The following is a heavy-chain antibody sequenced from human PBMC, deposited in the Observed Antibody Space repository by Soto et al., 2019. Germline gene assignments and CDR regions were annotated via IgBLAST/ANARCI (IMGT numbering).Heavy chain of an antibody. CDR1: GFSLSTDGIY. J-gene: IGHJ6*02. D-gene: IGHD3-10*02. CDR3: ARATFGYYYGMDV. Sequence: SGPTLVNPTQTLTLTCTFSGFSLSTDGIYMSWVRQPPGKALEWLARIDWDDDKYYSTSLKTRLTISKDTSKNQVVLTMTNMDSVDTATYYCARATFGYYYGMDVWGQGTTVTVSS. CDR2: IDWDDDK. V-gene: IGHV2-70*11.